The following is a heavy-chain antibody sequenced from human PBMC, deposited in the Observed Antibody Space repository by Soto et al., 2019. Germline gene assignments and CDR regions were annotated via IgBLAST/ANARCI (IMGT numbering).Heavy chain of an antibody. CDR3: ASLTTMVRGVHRNWFDP. CDR2: ISSSSSTI. V-gene: IGHV3-48*01. CDR1: GFTFSSYS. D-gene: IGHD3-10*01. J-gene: IGHJ5*02. Sequence: WGSLRLSCAASGFTFSSYSKNWVRQAPGKGLEWVSYISSSSSTIYYADSVKGRFTISRDNAKNSLYLQMNSLRAEDTAVYYCASLTTMVRGVHRNWFDPWGQGNLVTVS.